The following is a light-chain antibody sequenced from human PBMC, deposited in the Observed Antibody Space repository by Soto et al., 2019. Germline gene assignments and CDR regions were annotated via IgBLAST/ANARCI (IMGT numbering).Light chain of an antibody. CDR2: EVN. CDR3: SSYTSSSTGV. V-gene: IGLV2-14*01. CDR1: SSDVGGYNY. Sequence: QSALTQPASVSGSPGQSITIPCTGTSSDVGGYNYVSWYQHHPGKAPKLMIYEVNNRPSGVSNRFSGSKSGNTASLTISGLQAEDEAAYYCSSYTSSSTGVFGGGTKVTVL. J-gene: IGLJ3*02.